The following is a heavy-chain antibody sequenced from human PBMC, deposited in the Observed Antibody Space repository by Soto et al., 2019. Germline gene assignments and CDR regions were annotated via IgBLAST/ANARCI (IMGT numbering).Heavy chain of an antibody. V-gene: IGHV3-23*01. Sequence: PVGSLRLSCATSGCSFSNYAMSWVRQSPGKGLEWVAGITSTGYTYYVESLKGRFTISRDNSKNTVSLQMNSLRAEDTAVYYCAKDIIDYSTSYFDYWGQGTLVTVSS. D-gene: IGHD4-4*01. CDR1: GCSFSNYA. CDR3: AKDIIDYSTSYFDY. J-gene: IGHJ4*02. CDR2: ITSTGYT.